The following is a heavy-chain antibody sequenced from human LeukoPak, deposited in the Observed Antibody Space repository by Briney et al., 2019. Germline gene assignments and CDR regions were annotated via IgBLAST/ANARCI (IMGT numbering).Heavy chain of an antibody. CDR3: ARGIKGTLAAAGRRYYYYYMDV. V-gene: IGHV1-8*01. Sequence: ASVKVSCKASGYTFTSYDINWVRQATGQGLEWMGWMNPNSGNTGYAQKFQGRVTMTRNTSISTAYMELSSLRSEDTAVYYCARGIKGTLAAAGRRYYYYYMDVRGKGTTVTVSS. CDR2: MNPNSGNT. J-gene: IGHJ6*03. D-gene: IGHD6-13*01. CDR1: GYTFTSYD.